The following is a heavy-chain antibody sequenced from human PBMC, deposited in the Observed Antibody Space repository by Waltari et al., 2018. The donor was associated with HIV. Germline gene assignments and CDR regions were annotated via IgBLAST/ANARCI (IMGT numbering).Heavy chain of an antibody. CDR1: GFEFRHYS. Sequence: LVESGGGVVKTGESLRLICEASGFEFRHYSLNWVRQSPVRGLDWGASIRRVSNEKNYVDSVRGRFVISRDDAKSCVYLEMGSLREEDTARYFCVRDDPGYGPIDYWGQGTLVIV. CDR3: VRDDPGYGPIDY. V-gene: IGHV3-21*04. CDR2: IRRVSNEK. D-gene: IGHD3-10*01. J-gene: IGHJ4*02.